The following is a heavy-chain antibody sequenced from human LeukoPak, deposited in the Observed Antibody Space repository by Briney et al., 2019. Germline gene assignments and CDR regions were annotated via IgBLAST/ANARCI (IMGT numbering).Heavy chain of an antibody. V-gene: IGHV3-33*01. CDR3: ARDWQDGDDYYMDV. Sequence: PGGSLRLSCAASGFTFSSYGMHWVRQAPGKGLEWVAVIWYDGSNKYYADSVKGRFTISRDNSKNTLYLQMNSLRAEDTAVYYCARDWQDGDDYYMDVSGKGTTVTVSS. CDR2: IWYDGSNK. CDR1: GFTFSSYG. J-gene: IGHJ6*03.